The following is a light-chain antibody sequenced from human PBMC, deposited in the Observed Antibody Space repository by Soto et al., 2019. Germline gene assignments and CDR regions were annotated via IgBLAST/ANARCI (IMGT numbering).Light chain of an antibody. CDR1: SSDVGGYNY. CDR3: SSYTSSFTSV. J-gene: IGLJ1*01. V-gene: IGLV2-14*01. CDR2: EVS. Sequence: SALTQPASVSGSPGQSITISCTGTSSDVGGYNYVSWYQQHPGKAPKLMIYEVSNRPSGVSNRFSGSKSGNTASLTISGLQAEDEADYYCSSYTSSFTSVFGTGTKVTVL.